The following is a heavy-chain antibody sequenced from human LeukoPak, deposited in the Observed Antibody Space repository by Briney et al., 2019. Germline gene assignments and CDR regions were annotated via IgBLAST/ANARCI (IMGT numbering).Heavy chain of an antibody. CDR2: IKEDGSET. Sequence: PGGSLRLSCAASGFTFKKYWMNWVRQVPGKGLECLANIKEDGSETYYADSVKGRFTISRDNPKNLLFLQINSLRVEDTAVYYCVRDDPGFMPGNWWGQGTLVTVSS. CDR3: VRDDPGFMPGNW. V-gene: IGHV3-7*01. CDR1: GFTFKKYW. J-gene: IGHJ4*02. D-gene: IGHD3-16*01.